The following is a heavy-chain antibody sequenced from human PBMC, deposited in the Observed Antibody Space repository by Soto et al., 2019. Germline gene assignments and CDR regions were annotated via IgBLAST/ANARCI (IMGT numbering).Heavy chain of an antibody. Sequence: EVQLLESGGGLAQPGGSLRLSCAASGFTFSSYAMSWVRQAPGKGLECVSAISGNGGNTFYTNSVSGRFTISRDNAKNTLILKMNSLSAEETAVYYCAKDRALGGGSCWYYWGHGTMVTVSP. D-gene: IGHD2-15*01. CDR2: ISGNGGNT. J-gene: IGHJ4*01. CDR3: AKDRALGGGSCWYY. CDR1: GFTFSSYA. V-gene: IGHV3-23*01.